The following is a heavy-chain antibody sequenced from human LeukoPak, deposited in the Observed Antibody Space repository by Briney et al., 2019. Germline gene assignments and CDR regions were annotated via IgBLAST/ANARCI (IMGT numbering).Heavy chain of an antibody. Sequence: ASVKVSCKASGGTFSSYAISWVRQAPGQGLEWMGWISAYNGNTNYAQKLQGRVTMTTDTSTSTAYMELRSLRSDDTAVYYCARDLGYYDSSGYYFNPYYYYGMDVWGQGTTVTVSS. CDR3: ARDLGYYDSSGYYFNPYYYYGMDV. CDR1: GGTFSSYA. J-gene: IGHJ6*02. V-gene: IGHV1-18*01. CDR2: ISAYNGNT. D-gene: IGHD3-22*01.